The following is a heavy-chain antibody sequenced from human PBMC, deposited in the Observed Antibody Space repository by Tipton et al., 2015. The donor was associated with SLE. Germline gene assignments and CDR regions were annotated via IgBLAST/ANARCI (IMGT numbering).Heavy chain of an antibody. J-gene: IGHJ4*02. V-gene: IGHV3-30*02. CDR1: GFTFNNYD. Sequence: SLRLSCAASGFTFNNYDMHWVRQASGKGLEWVAFIRYDGSNKYYADSVKGRFTISRDNSENTLYLQMNSLRADDTAVYYCAKGHSRSYLAPYFDYWGQGTLGTVSS. CDR3: AKGHSRSYLAPYFDY. D-gene: IGHD6-6*01. CDR2: IRYDGSNK.